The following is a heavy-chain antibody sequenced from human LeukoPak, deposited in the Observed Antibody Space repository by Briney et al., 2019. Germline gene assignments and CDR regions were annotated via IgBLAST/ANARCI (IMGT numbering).Heavy chain of an antibody. CDR1: GGSISSYY. D-gene: IGHD3-3*01. CDR3: ARLGPGYYDFWSGYIDWFDP. J-gene: IGHJ5*02. Sequence: KPSETLSLTCTVSGGSISSYYWSWIRQPAGKGLEWIGRIYTSGSTNYNPSLKSRVTISVDTSKNQFSLKLSSVTAADTAVYYCARLGPGYYDFWSGYIDWFDPWGQGTLVTVSS. V-gene: IGHV4-4*07. CDR2: IYTSGST.